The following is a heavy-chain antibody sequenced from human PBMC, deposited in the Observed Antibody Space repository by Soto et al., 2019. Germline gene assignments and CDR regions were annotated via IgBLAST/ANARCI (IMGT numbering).Heavy chain of an antibody. V-gene: IGHV3-21*01. Sequence: PGGSLRLSCAASGFTFSTYSMNWVRQAPGKGLEWVSSIGSGTTYIHYADSVKGRFTISRDNAKTSLYLQMSSLRDEDTAVYYWARIVATSRYYYYGRGVWGQGTTVTVAS. CDR2: IGSGTTYI. CDR3: ARIVATSRYYYYGRGV. J-gene: IGHJ6*02. CDR1: GFTFSTYS. D-gene: IGHD5-12*01.